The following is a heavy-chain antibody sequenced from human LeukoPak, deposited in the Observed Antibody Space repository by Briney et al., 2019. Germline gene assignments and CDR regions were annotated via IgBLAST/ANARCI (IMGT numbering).Heavy chain of an antibody. D-gene: IGHD3-3*01. CDR3: AKLSSGNLYYFDY. CDR2: ISGSGGST. J-gene: IGHJ4*02. CDR1: GFTFSSYA. Sequence: GGSLRLSCAASGFTFSSYAMSWVRQAPGKGLKWVSGISGSGGSTYYADSVKGRFTISRDNSKNTLYLQMNSLRAEDTAVYYCAKLSSGNLYYFDYWGQGTLVTVSS. V-gene: IGHV3-23*01.